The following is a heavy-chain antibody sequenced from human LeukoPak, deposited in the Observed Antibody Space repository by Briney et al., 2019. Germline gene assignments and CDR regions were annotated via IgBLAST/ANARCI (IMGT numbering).Heavy chain of an antibody. D-gene: IGHD2-2*01. Sequence: GESLKISCKGSGYSFTSYWIGWVRQMPGKGLEWMGIIYPGDSDTRYSPSFQGQVTISADKSISTAYLQWSSLKASDTAMYYCARGLPQYQLLRDKWFDPWGQGTLVTVSS. CDR2: IYPGDSDT. V-gene: IGHV5-51*01. CDR1: GYSFTSYW. J-gene: IGHJ5*02. CDR3: ARGLPQYQLLRDKWFDP.